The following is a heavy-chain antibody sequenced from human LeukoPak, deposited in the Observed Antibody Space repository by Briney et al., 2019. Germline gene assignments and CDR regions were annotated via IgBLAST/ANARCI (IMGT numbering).Heavy chain of an antibody. CDR3: AKGSSRQHDFDY. CDR2: IKQDGSEK. V-gene: IGHV3-7*01. J-gene: IGHJ4*02. Sequence: PGGSLRLSCAASGFTFSSYWMSWVRQAPGKGLEWVANIKQDGSEKYYVDSVKGRFTISRDNSKNTLYLQMNSLRAEDTAVYYCAKGSSRQHDFDYWGQGTLVTVSS. CDR1: GFTFSSYW. D-gene: IGHD6-13*01.